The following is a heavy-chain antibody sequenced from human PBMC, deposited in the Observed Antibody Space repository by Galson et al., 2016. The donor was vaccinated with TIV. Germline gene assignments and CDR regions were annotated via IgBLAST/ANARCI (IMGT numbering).Heavy chain of an antibody. J-gene: IGHJ5*02. Sequence: SVKVSCKASGYTFTGFYIHWIRQAPGQGLEWMGWLNPDSGDTDYAQNFQGRVTMTRDTSIRTAYMGLSRLMSVDTAVYYCARRNWGNWLDPWGQGTLVTVSS. CDR2: LNPDSGDT. D-gene: IGHD3-16*01. CDR3: ARRNWGNWLDP. V-gene: IGHV1-2*02. CDR1: GYTFTGFY.